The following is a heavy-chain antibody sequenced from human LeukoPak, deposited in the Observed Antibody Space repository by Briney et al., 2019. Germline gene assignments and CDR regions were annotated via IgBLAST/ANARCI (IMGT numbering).Heavy chain of an antibody. CDR3: AKASPESGAFDI. J-gene: IGHJ3*02. V-gene: IGHV3-9*01. CDR2: ISWNSGSI. D-gene: IGHD3-10*01. CDR1: GFTFDDYA. Sequence: GGSLRLSCAASGFTFDDYAMPWVRQAPGKGLEWVSGISWNSGSIGYADSVKGRFTISRDNAKNSLYLQMNSLRAEDTALYYCAKASPESGAFDIWGQGTMVTVSS.